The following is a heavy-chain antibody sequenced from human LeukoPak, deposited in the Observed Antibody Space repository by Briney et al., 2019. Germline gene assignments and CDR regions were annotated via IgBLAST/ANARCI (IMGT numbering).Heavy chain of an antibody. D-gene: IGHD2-2*01. Sequence: GGSLRLSCAASGFTFSSYAMGWVRQAPGKGLEWVSGISGSGGSTYYADSVKGRFTISRDNSKNTLYLQMSSLRAEDTAVYYCAASLPNIVVVPAAKGPFGSWGQGTLVTVSS. CDR3: AASLPNIVVVPAAKGPFGS. V-gene: IGHV3-23*01. CDR1: GFTFSSYA. CDR2: ISGSGGST. J-gene: IGHJ5*02.